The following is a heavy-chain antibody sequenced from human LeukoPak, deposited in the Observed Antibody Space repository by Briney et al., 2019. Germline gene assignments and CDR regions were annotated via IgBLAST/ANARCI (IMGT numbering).Heavy chain of an antibody. CDR1: GYTFTSYA. J-gene: IGHJ6*02. D-gene: IGHD2-8*01. Sequence: VASVKVSCKASGYTFTSYAMHWVRQAPGQRLEWMGWINAGNGNTKYSQKFQGRVTITRDTSASTAYMELSSLRSEDTAVYYCARDHIVLMVYADYGMGVWGQGTTVTVSS. CDR2: INAGNGNT. V-gene: IGHV1-3*01. CDR3: ARDHIVLMVYADYGMGV.